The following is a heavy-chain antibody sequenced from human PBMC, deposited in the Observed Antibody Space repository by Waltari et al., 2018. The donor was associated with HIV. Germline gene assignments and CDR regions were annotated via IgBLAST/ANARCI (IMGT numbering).Heavy chain of an antibody. CDR1: GFTVSSNY. V-gene: IGHV3-53*01. D-gene: IGHD1-26*01. J-gene: IGHJ3*02. CDR3: ASAYSGSYFTRAFDI. Sequence: EVQLVESGGGLIQPGGSLRLSCAAYGFTVSSNYMSWVRQAPGKGLEWVSVIYSGGSTYYADSVKGRFTISRDNSKNTLYLQMNSLRAEDTAVYYCASAYSGSYFTRAFDIWGQGTMVTVSS. CDR2: IYSGGST.